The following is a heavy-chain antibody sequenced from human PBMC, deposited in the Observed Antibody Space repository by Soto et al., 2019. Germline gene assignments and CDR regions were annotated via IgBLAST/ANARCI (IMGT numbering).Heavy chain of an antibody. J-gene: IGHJ3*02. V-gene: IGHV4-61*01. Sequence: QVQLQESGPGLVKPSETLALTCTVSGGSVSSCSYYCTWIRQPPVKGLELIGYIYYSGSTNFNPSLTRRVTLAVDNSKNQFSLKRSSVTAADTAVYYCARDRQLKVVTPSAFDIWRQGTTLTLSS. CDR1: GGSVSSCSYY. D-gene: IGHD2-21*02. CDR2: IYYSGST. CDR3: ARDRQLKVVTPSAFDI.